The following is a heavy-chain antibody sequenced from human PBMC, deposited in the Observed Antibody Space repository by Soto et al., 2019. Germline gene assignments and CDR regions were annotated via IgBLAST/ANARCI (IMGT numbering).Heavy chain of an antibody. CDR1: EYTFTAYY. Sequence: QVQLVQSGAEVEKPGASVRVSCKTSEYTFTAYYIHWVRQAPGRGLEWMGWINPNSGVANYAQNFQGRVTMTRDTSISTVDLDLSKMRSEDTTVYYCARQGSGTEYPQYFYYGMDVWGQGTTAAAAS. J-gene: IGHJ6*02. D-gene: IGHD6-19*01. V-gene: IGHV1-2*02. CDR2: INPNSGVA. CDR3: ARQGSGTEYPQYFYYGMDV.